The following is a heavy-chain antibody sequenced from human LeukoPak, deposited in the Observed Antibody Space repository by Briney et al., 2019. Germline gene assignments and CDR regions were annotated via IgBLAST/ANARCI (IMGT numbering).Heavy chain of an antibody. J-gene: IGHJ4*02. CDR2: ISSSSSYI. CDR1: GFTFSSYS. CDR3: ARSSDVATIDY. Sequence: GGSLRLSCAASGFTFSSYSMNWVRQAPGKGLEWVSSISSSSSYIYYADSVKGRFTISRDNAKNSLYLQMNSLRAKDTAVYYCARSSDVATIDYWGQGTLVTVSS. D-gene: IGHD5-12*01. V-gene: IGHV3-21*01.